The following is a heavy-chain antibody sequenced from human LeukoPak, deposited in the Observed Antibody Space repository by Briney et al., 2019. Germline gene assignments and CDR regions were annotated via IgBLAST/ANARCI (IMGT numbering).Heavy chain of an antibody. J-gene: IGHJ3*02. CDR2: ISYDGSNK. Sequence: GGSLRLSCAASGVTLSSYAMHGVREAPGKGLEWGAVISYDGSNKYYADSVKGRFTTSRDNAKNSLYLTLYSLRAADTAVYYCVRVEGYYYGSGSYQGWAFDIWGQGAMVTVS. CDR1: GVTLSSYA. D-gene: IGHD3-10*01. CDR3: VRVEGYYYGSGSYQGWAFDI. V-gene: IGHV3-30*04.